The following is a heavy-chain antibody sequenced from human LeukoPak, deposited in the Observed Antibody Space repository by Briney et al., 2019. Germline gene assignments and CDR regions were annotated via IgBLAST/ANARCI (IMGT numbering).Heavy chain of an antibody. CDR2: ISVSGAST. Sequence: PGGSLRLSCSASGFTFSSYWMSWVRQAPGKGLEWVSAISVSGASTYYADSVKGQFTVSRDNSKNTLYLQMNSLRAEDTAVYCCAKPHSPYCSGGICYERPNWFDPWGQGTLVTVSS. CDR1: GFTFSSYW. J-gene: IGHJ5*02. D-gene: IGHD2-15*01. V-gene: IGHV3-23*01. CDR3: AKPHSPYCSGGICYERPNWFDP.